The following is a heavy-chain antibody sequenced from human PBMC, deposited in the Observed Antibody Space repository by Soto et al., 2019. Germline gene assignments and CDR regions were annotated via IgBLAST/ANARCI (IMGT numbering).Heavy chain of an antibody. J-gene: IGHJ4*02. D-gene: IGHD3-9*01. CDR2: MNPNSGNT. CDR1: GYTFTCYD. Sequence: AAAKLSYXASGYTFTCYDINWARQATGQGLEWMGWMNPNSGNTGYAQKFPARVTMPRNTSISTAYLELSSLRSEDTAVSYCARLEGRHFDWFPFDYWGQGTLVTVSS. V-gene: IGHV1-8*01. CDR3: ARLEGRHFDWFPFDY.